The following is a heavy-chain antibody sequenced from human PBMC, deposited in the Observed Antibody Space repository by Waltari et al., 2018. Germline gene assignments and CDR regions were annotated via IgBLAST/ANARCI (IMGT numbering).Heavy chain of an antibody. J-gene: IGHJ4*02. V-gene: IGHV4-39*07. CDR2: IYYSGST. CDR3: ARDGMWEPLGPFGY. Sequence: QLQLQESGPGLVQPSETLSLTCTVSGGSIRTSSYSWGWIRQPPGKGLEWIGSIYYSGSTYYNPSLKSRVTISVDTSKNQFSLKLSSVTAADTAVYYCARDGMWEPLGPFGYWGQGTLVTVSS. CDR1: GGSIRTSSYS. D-gene: IGHD1-26*01.